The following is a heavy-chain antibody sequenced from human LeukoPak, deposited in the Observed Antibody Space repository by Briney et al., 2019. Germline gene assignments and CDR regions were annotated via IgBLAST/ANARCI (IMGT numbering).Heavy chain of an antibody. CDR3: ARGGQQLVHYY. Sequence: SETLSLTCTVSGGSISSYYWSWIRQPPWKGLEWIGYIYYSGSTNYNPSLKSRVTTSVDTSKNQFSLKLSSVTAADTAVYYCARGGQQLVHYYWGQGTLVTVSS. V-gene: IGHV4-59*12. CDR2: IYYSGST. CDR1: GGSISSYY. D-gene: IGHD6-13*01. J-gene: IGHJ4*02.